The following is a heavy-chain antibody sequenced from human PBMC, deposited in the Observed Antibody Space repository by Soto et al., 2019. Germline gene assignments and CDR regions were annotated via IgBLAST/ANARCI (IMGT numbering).Heavy chain of an antibody. D-gene: IGHD5-18*01. CDR2: INPSGGST. Sequence: ASVKVSCKASGYTFTSYYMHWVRQAPGQGLEWMGIINPSGGSTSYAQKFQGRVTITADESTSTAYMELSSLRSEDTAVYYCARVIPAANSYGRGIYYYYYGMDVWGQGTTVTVSS. V-gene: IGHV1-46*01. CDR3: ARVIPAANSYGRGIYYYYYGMDV. CDR1: GYTFTSYY. J-gene: IGHJ6*02.